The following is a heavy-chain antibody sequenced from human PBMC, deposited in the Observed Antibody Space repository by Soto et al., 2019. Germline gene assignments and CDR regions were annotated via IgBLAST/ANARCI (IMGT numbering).Heavy chain of an antibody. CDR3: AKAVWIDDILTGYPTHYYYYYMDV. Sequence: EVQLLESGGGLVQPGGSLRLSCAASGFTFSSYAMSWVRQAPGKGLEWVSAISGSGGSTYYADSVKGRFTISRDNSKNTLYLQMNSLRAEDTAVYYCAKAVWIDDILTGYPTHYYYYYMDVWGKGTTVTVSS. CDR1: GFTFSSYA. D-gene: IGHD3-9*01. V-gene: IGHV3-23*01. CDR2: ISGSGGST. J-gene: IGHJ6*03.